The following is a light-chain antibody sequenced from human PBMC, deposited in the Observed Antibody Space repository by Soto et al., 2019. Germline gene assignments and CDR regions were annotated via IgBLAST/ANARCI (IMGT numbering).Light chain of an antibody. J-gene: IGKJ5*01. Sequence: EVVLTQSPATLSLSPGERATLSCRASQSVDSYLAWYQQKSGQAPRLLIYDASNRATGIPARFSGSGSGTDFTLTISSLKPEDFAVYYCQQRKYWPPITFGQGTRLEIK. CDR3: QQRKYWPPIT. CDR2: DAS. CDR1: QSVDSY. V-gene: IGKV3-11*01.